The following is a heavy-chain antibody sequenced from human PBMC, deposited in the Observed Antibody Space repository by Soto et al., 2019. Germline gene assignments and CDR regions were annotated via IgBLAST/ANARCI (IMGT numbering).Heavy chain of an antibody. D-gene: IGHD3-3*01. Sequence: PGGSLRLSCTASGFTFNNYAMSWVRQAPGKGLEWVSSISGTGGTTYFLDSVKGRFTISRDNSKNTLYLQMNSLRAEDTAVYYCAKDRIGFLDWGPRFDFWGQGTLVTVSS. V-gene: IGHV3-23*01. CDR3: AKDRIGFLDWGPRFDF. J-gene: IGHJ4*02. CDR1: GFTFNNYA. CDR2: ISGTGGTT.